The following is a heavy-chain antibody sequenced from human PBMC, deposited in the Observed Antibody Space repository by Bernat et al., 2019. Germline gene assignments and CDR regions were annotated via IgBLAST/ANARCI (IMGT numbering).Heavy chain of an antibody. CDR1: GFTFSSYS. D-gene: IGHD1/OR15-1a*01. J-gene: IGHJ5*02. Sequence: EVQLVESGGALVHPGGSLRLSCAASGFTFSSYSMNWVRQAPGKGLEWVSSISSSSSYIYYADSVKGRFTISRDNAKNSLYLQMNSLRAEDTAVYYCAREAVTGTAQNWFDPWGQGTLVTVSS. CDR3: AREAVTGTAQNWFDP. CDR2: ISSSSSYI. V-gene: IGHV3-21*01.